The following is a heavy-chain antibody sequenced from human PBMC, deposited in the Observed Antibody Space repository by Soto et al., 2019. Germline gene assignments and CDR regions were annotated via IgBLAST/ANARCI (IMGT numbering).Heavy chain of an antibody. CDR2: IRSKAYGGTT. J-gene: IGHJ5*02. CDR1: GFTFGDYA. Sequence: AGGSLRLSCTASGFTFGDYAMSWFRQAPGKGLEWVGFIRSKAYGGTTEYAASVKGRFTISRDDSKSIAYLQMNSLKTEDTAVYYCTRVHPGYCSSTSCYPENPWGQGTLVTVSS. D-gene: IGHD2-2*01. CDR3: TRVHPGYCSSTSCYPENP. V-gene: IGHV3-49*03.